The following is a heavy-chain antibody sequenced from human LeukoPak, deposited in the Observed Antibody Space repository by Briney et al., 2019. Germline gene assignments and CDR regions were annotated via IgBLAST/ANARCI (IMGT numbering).Heavy chain of an antibody. CDR1: GFISSHYA. D-gene: IGHD1-26*01. V-gene: IGHV3-23*01. CDR3: ARGKRVGVGSPLDY. J-gene: IGHJ4*02. Sequence: PGGSLRLSCAASGFISSHYAMTWVRQAPGKGLEWVSSISGSGNRTYYADSVMGRFTISRDISKSTMSLQMHSLRVEDTAIYFCARGKRVGVGSPLDYWGQGTLVTVSS. CDR2: ISGSGNRT.